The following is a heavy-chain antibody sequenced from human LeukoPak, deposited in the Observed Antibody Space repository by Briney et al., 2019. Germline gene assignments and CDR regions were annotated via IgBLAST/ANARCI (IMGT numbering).Heavy chain of an antibody. CDR2: IKEDGSEK. J-gene: IGHJ4*02. V-gene: IGHV3-7*01. CDR1: GFSFSTYW. D-gene: IGHD3-22*01. CDR3: AKNRDHYYDSSGLDY. Sequence: GGSLRLSCAASGFSFSTYWMSWVRQAPGKGLEWVANIKEDGSEKHYVDSVKGRFTISRDNAKSSLYLEMSSLRAEDTAVYYCAKNRDHYYDSSGLDYWGQGTLATVSS.